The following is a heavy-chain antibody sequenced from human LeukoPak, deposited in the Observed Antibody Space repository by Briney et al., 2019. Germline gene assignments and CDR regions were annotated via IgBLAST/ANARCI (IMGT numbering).Heavy chain of an antibody. V-gene: IGHV1-2*02. CDR1: GYTFTGYY. Sequence: ASVKVSCKASGYTFTGYYMHWVRQAPGQGREWMGWINPNSGGTNYAQKFQGRVTMTRDTSISTAYMELSRLRSDDTAVYYCARGKWELLRAFDIWGQGTMVTVSS. CDR3: ARGKWELLRAFDI. D-gene: IGHD1-26*01. CDR2: INPNSGGT. J-gene: IGHJ3*02.